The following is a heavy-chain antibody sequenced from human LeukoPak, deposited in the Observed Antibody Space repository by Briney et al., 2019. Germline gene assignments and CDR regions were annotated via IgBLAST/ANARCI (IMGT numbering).Heavy chain of an antibody. D-gene: IGHD3-9*01. J-gene: IGHJ3*02. CDR3: ARVSGVRYFDWLLYLDDAFDI. Sequence: PGGSLRLSCAASGFTFSSYWMSWVRQAPGKGLEWVANIKQDGSEKYYVDSVKGRFTISRDNAKNSLYLQMNSLRAEDTAVYYCARVSGVRYFDWLLYLDDAFDIWGQGTMVTVSS. CDR2: IKQDGSEK. V-gene: IGHV3-7*01. CDR1: GFTFSSYW.